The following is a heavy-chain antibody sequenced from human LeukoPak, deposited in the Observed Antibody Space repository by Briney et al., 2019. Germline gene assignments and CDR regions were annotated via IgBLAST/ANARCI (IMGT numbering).Heavy chain of an antibody. V-gene: IGHV3-48*01. CDR3: ARDYDCSGGTCYSYYFDY. D-gene: IGHD2-15*01. Sequence: GSLRLSCAASGFTFSSYEMNWVRQAPGKGLEWVSYISSRSSTIYYADSVKGRFTISRDNAKNSLSLQMNSLRAEDTAVYYCARDYDCSGGTCYSYYFDYWGQGTLVTVSS. CDR1: GFTFSSYE. J-gene: IGHJ4*02. CDR2: ISSRSSTI.